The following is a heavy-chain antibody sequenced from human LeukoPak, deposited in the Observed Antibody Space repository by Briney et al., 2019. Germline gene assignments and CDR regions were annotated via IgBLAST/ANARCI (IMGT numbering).Heavy chain of an antibody. J-gene: IGHJ4*02. CDR3: ASIRYGDYPPDYIDC. D-gene: IGHD4-17*01. CDR1: AYTFTGYY. Sequence: ASVKVSCKASAYTFTGYYMHWVRQAPGQGLKWMGWINPNSCGTKYAPRSQGRVAMTRDTSTRTIYLDLNSLQSDDTALYFCASIRYGDYPPDYIDCWGEGTLVTVSS. CDR2: INPNSCGT. V-gene: IGHV1-2*02.